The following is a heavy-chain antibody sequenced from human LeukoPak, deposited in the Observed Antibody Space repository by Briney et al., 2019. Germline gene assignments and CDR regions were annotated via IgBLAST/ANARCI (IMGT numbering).Heavy chain of an antibody. CDR3: ARDKGFRPATAVWDY. CDR2: IYYSGST. CDR1: GGSISSGSYY. Sequence: PSETLSLTCTVSGGSISSGSYYWGWIRQPPGKGLEWIGSIYYSGSTYYNPSLKSRVTISVDTSKNQFSLKLSSVTAADTAVYYCARDKGFRPATAVWDYWGQGTLVTVSS. J-gene: IGHJ4*02. D-gene: IGHD1-14*01. V-gene: IGHV4-39*07.